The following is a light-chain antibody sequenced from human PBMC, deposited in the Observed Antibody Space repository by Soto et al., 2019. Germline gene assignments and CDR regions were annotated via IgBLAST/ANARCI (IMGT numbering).Light chain of an antibody. CDR3: QQYGSSGT. CDR2: GAS. CDR1: QSVSSDY. J-gene: IGKJ1*01. V-gene: IGKV3-20*01. Sequence: DIVLTQSQNTLSLSPGERATLSCRASQSVSSDYLVWYQQRPGQAPRLLIYGASSRATGIPDRFSGSGSGTDFTLTISRLEPEDFAVYYCQQYGSSGTFGQGTKWIS.